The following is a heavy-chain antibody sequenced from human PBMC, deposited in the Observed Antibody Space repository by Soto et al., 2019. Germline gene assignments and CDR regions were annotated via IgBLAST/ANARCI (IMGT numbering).Heavy chain of an antibody. CDR1: GFTFGSNW. CDR2: IKRDGSEK. D-gene: IGHD3-3*01. V-gene: IGHV3-7*03. J-gene: IGHJ4*02. Sequence: EVQLVESGGGLVQPGGSLRLYCAASGFTFGSNWMSWVRQAPGKGLEWVANIKRDGSEKYYVDSVKGRFAISRDNAKNTLYLQMNSLRADDTSVYYCASLEWESTGYADYWGQGTLVTVSS. CDR3: ASLEWESTGYADY.